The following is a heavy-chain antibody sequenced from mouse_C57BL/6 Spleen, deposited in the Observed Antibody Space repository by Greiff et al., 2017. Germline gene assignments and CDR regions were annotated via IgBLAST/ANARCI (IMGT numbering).Heavy chain of an antibody. CDR3: ARTSAYYSYYGGAMDY. D-gene: IGHD2-12*01. V-gene: IGHV2-2*01. J-gene: IGHJ4*01. Sequence: VKLMESGPGLVQPSQSLSITCTVSGFSFTSYGVHWVRQSPGKGLEWLGVIWSGGSTDYNAAFISSLSISKDNSKGQVFFKMNSLQADDTAIYYCARTSAYYSYYGGAMDYWGQGTSVTVSS. CDR2: IWSGGST. CDR1: GFSFTSYG.